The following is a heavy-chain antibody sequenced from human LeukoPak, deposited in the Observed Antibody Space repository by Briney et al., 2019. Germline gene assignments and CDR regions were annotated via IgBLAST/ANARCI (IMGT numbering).Heavy chain of an antibody. Sequence: PSETLSLTCTVSGGSIASYYWSWIRQPPGKGLEWIGYIYDGGSTNYNTSLKSRVSISIDTSKIQFSLKLNSVTAADTAVYYCARHPGARGWYFDLWSRGTLVTVSS. CDR3: ARHPGARGWYFDL. CDR1: GGSIASYY. V-gene: IGHV4-59*08. D-gene: IGHD1-26*01. CDR2: IYDGGST. J-gene: IGHJ2*01.